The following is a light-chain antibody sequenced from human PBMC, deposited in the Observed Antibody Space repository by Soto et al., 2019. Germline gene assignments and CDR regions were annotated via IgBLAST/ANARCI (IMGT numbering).Light chain of an antibody. Sequence: QTVVAQESSLTVSPGGTVTLTCASSTGAVTSGHYPNWFQQKPGHAPRALIYSTSHRHSWTPARFSGSLLGGKAALTPSGVQPEDEAEYSCLLYYAGAWVFGGGTKVTVL. CDR1: TGAVTSGHY. CDR2: STS. V-gene: IGLV7-43*01. J-gene: IGLJ3*02. CDR3: LLYYAGAWV.